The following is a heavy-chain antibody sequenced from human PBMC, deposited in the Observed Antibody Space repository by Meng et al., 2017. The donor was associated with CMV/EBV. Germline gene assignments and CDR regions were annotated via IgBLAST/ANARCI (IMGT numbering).Heavy chain of an antibody. Sequence: CKASGYTFTSYGISWVRQAPGQGLEWMGWISAYNGNTNYAQKLQGRVTMTTDTSTSTAHMELRSLRSDDTAVYYCARVYSSSEYLDYWGQGTLVTVSS. CDR3: ARVYSSSEYLDY. CDR1: GYTFTSYG. CDR2: ISAYNGNT. D-gene: IGHD6-13*01. V-gene: IGHV1-18*01. J-gene: IGHJ4*02.